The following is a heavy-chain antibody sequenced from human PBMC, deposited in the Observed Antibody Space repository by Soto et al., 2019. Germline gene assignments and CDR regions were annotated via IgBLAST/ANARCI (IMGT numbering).Heavy chain of an antibody. Sequence: QVQLVESGGGLVKPGGSLRLSCAASGFTFGDYYMTWIRQAPGKGLEWVSYISSGGGTIYYADSVKGRFTISSDNAKNSLYLQMNSLRADDTALYYCARRRDFLDSWGQGPLVTVSS. CDR3: ARRRDFLDS. CDR1: GFTFGDYY. J-gene: IGHJ4*02. V-gene: IGHV3-11*01. D-gene: IGHD3-3*01. CDR2: ISSGGGTI.